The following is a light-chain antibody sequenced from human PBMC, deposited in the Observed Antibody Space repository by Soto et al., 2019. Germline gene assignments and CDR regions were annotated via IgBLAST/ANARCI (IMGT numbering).Light chain of an antibody. CDR2: AVS. J-gene: IGKJ4*01. CDR1: QGVRDY. CDR3: QQYKTYPLT. Sequence: DIRMTQSPSSLSASVGDSVTITCRASQGVRDYLAWFQQKPGKAPKSLIYAVSTLQSGVQSKFSGSGSETDFTLTISSLQPEDFATYYCQQYKTYPLTFGGGTKVEI. V-gene: IGKV1-16*02.